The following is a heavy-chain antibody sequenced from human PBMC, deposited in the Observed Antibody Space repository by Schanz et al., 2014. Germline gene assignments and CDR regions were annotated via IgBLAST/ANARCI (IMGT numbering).Heavy chain of an antibody. CDR1: GFTFRDYY. J-gene: IGHJ4*02. Sequence: QVELVDSGGGLVKPGGSLRLSCAPSGFTFRDYYMAWVRQAPGKGLEWLSSISHTGETQHSADSVQGRFTISRDNAKNSLYLQMNSLRAEDTAIYFCAKDAAYYDSVIFPDHWGQGTLXTVSS. D-gene: IGHD3-22*01. CDR3: AKDAAYYDSVIFPDH. V-gene: IGHV3-11*01. CDR2: ISHTGETQ.